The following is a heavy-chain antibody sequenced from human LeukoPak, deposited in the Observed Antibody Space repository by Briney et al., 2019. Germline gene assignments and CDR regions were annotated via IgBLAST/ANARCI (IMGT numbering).Heavy chain of an antibody. J-gene: IGHJ5*02. Sequence: ASEKVSCKVSGYTLTELSMHWVRQAPGRGLEWMGGFDPEDGETIYAQKFQGRVTMTEDTSTDTAYMELSSLRSEDTAVYYCATDPSSWTGTTKNNWFDPWGQGTLVTVSS. D-gene: IGHD1-1*01. V-gene: IGHV1-24*01. CDR1: GYTLTELS. CDR3: ATDPSSWTGTTKNNWFDP. CDR2: FDPEDGET.